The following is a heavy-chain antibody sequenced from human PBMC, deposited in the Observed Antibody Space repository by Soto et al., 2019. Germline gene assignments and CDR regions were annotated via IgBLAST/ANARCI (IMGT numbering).Heavy chain of an antibody. CDR2: MNPNSGNT. CDR3: ARAKGKTYNWFDP. D-gene: IGHD5-12*01. V-gene: IGHV1-8*01. CDR1: GYTFTSYD. J-gene: IGHJ5*02. Sequence: GASVQVSCKASGYTFTSYDINWVRQATGQGLEWMGWMNPNSGNTGYAQKFQGRVTMTRNTSISTAYMELSSLRSEDTAVYYCARAKGKTYNWFDPWGQGTLVTVSS.